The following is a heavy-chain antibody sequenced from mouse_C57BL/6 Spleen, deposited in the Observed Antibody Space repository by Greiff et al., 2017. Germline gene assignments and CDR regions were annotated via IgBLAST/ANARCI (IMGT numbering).Heavy chain of an antibody. D-gene: IGHD4-1*01. V-gene: IGHV5-6*01. CDR2: ISSGGSYT. J-gene: IGHJ2*01. Sequence: EVQLVESGGDLVKPGGSLKLSCAASGFTFSSYGMSWVRQTPDKRLEWVATISSGGSYTNYPDSVKGRFTISRDNAKNTLYLQMSSLKSEDTAMYYCARDWDYWGQGTPLTVSS. CDR1: GFTFSSYG. CDR3: ARDWDY.